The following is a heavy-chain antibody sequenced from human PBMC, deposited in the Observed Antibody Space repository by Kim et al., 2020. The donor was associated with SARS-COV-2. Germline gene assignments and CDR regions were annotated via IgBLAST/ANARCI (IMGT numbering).Heavy chain of an antibody. D-gene: IGHD6-6*01. CDR2: IYYSGST. CDR1: GGSISSSSYY. V-gene: IGHV4-39*07. J-gene: IGHJ4*02. Sequence: SETLSLTCTVSGGSISSSSYYSGWIRQPPGKGLEWIGSIYYSGSTYYNPSLKSRVTISVDTSKNQFSLKLSSVTAADTAVYYCARVIAARPLEYYFDYWGQGTLVTVSS. CDR3: ARVIAARPLEYYFDY.